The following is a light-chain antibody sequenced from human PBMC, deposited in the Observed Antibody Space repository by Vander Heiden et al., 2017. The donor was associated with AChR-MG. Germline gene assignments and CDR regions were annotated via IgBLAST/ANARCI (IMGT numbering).Light chain of an antibody. V-gene: IGKV3-11*01. CDR1: QSLSNK. CDR2: DTS. CDR3: QQRHSWPRT. Sequence: EIVLTQSPVSISVSPGEDVILSCRATQSLSNKLAWFQQNPGQPPRLLVYDTSTRATGVPDRFSGSGSGTDFTLTITGLAPEDFALYYCQQRHSWPRTFGQGTRV. J-gene: IGKJ1*01.